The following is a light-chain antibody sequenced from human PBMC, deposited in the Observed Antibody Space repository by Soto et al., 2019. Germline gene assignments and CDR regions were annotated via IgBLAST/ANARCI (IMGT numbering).Light chain of an antibody. CDR1: QTFIGNY. Sequence: EIILTQSPDTLSLSPGERATLSCRASQTFIGNYLAWCQQRPGQAPRLLIYGASTRAAGIPDRFSGSGSGTDFTLTITRLEPEDSAVYFCQQYTGPPTTFGQGTRLEI. CDR3: QQYTGPPTT. J-gene: IGKJ5*01. CDR2: GAS. V-gene: IGKV3-20*01.